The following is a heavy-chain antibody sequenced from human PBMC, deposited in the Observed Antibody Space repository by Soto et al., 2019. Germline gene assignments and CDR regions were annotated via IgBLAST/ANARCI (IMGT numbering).Heavy chain of an antibody. J-gene: IGHJ5*02. CDR3: TRDPRIAAAGNNWFDP. Sequence: ASVKVSCKASGYTFTSYAMHWVRQAPGQRLEWMGWINAGNGNTKYSQKFQGRVTITRDTSASTAYMELSSLRSEDTAVYYCTRDPRIAAAGNNWFDPWGQGTLVTVS. D-gene: IGHD6-13*01. V-gene: IGHV1-3*01. CDR1: GYTFTSYA. CDR2: INAGNGNT.